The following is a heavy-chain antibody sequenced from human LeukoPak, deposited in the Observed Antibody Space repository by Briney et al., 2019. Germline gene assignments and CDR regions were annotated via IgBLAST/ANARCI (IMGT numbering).Heavy chain of an antibody. V-gene: IGHV4-59*08. J-gene: IGHJ3*02. CDR1: GGSINSYY. Sequence: SETLTLTCTVSGGSINSYYWSWIRQPPGKGLEWIGYIYCSGSTNYNPSLKSRVTISVDTSKNQFSLKVSSVTAADTAVYYCARLGYGLKPGAFDIWGQGTMVTVSS. CDR3: ARLGYGLKPGAFDI. CDR2: IYCSGST. D-gene: IGHD2-15*01.